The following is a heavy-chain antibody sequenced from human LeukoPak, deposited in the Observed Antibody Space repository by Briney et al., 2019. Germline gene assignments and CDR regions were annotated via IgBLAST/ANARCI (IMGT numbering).Heavy chain of an antibody. D-gene: IGHD3-22*01. CDR3: ARSSMIVVVITPNYYFDY. V-gene: IGHV3-30-3*01. Sequence: PGGSLRLSCAASGSTFSNYAMNWVRQAPGKGLEWVAVISYDGSNKYYADSVKGRFTISRDNSKNTLYLQMNSLRAEDTAVYYCARSSMIVVVITPNYYFDYWGQGTLVTVSS. CDR1: GSTFSNYA. J-gene: IGHJ4*02. CDR2: ISYDGSNK.